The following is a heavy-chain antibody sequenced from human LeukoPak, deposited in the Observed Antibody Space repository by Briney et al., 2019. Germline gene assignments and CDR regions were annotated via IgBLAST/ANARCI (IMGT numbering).Heavy chain of an antibody. CDR2: ILGSGGST. CDR3: AKWGDYDVLTGYYVHDY. V-gene: IGHV3-23*01. D-gene: IGHD3-9*01. CDR1: GFTFTNYA. Sequence: PGASLRLSCAASGFTFTNYAMSWVRHAPGKGLEWVSAILGSGGSTYYADSVKGRFTVSRDNSKSTLYLQMNSLRAEDTALYYCAKWGDYDVLTGYYVHDYWGQGTLVTVSS. J-gene: IGHJ4*02.